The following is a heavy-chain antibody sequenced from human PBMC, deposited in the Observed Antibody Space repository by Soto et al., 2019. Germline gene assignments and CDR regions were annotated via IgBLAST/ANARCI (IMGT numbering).Heavy chain of an antibody. CDR2: LHYSGGI. J-gene: IGHJ6*02. CDR1: GGSMNIDNYH. Sequence: QLQLQESGPGLVRPSQTLSLPCTVSGGSMNIDNYHWPWIRQAPGKGLEWIGYLHYSGGIQSNPSLQSRLTMSVDTSKHLSSLNLMSVTAADTAVYFCVREDDGGDRDYYGLDVWGQGTTVTVSS. CDR3: VREDDGGDRDYYGLDV. V-gene: IGHV4-30-4*01. D-gene: IGHD2-21*02.